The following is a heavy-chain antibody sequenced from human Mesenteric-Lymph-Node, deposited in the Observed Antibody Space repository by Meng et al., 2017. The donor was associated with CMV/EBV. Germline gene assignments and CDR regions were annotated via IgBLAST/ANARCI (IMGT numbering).Heavy chain of an antibody. D-gene: IGHD3-3*01. Sequence: GESLKISCPASGFNFNKAWMSWVRQAPGQGLEWVGRSRSETDGGTTDYPAPVRGRFTISRDDSKNTLYLHMNSLKTEDTAVYYCTTSLYSIYDFWSGYFPYWGQGTLVTVSS. CDR3: TTSLYSIYDFWSGYFPY. CDR2: SRSETDGGTT. CDR1: GFNFNKAW. J-gene: IGHJ4*02. V-gene: IGHV3-15*01.